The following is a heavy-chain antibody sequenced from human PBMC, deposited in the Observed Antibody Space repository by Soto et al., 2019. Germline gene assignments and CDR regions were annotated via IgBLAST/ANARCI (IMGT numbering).Heavy chain of an antibody. CDR3: ARDGGSLDRYYYYGMDV. CDR1: GYTFSSYA. Sequence: WGSLRLSCAASGYTFSSYAMHWVRQAPGKGLEWVAVISYDGSNKYYADSVKGRFTISRDNSKNTLYLQMNSLRAEDTAVYYCARDGGSLDRYYYYGMDVWGQGTTVTVSS. V-gene: IGHV3-30-3*01. D-gene: IGHD1-1*01. J-gene: IGHJ6*02. CDR2: ISYDGSNK.